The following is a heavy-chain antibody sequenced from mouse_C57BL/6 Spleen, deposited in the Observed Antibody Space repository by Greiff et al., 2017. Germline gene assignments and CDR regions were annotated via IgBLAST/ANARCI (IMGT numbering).Heavy chain of an antibody. Sequence: EVQVVESGPGLVKPSQSLSLTCSVTGYSITSGYYCNWIRQFPGNQLEWMGYIRYDGSTNYNPSLKNRISITRDTSKNQFFLKLNSVTAEDTATYYGAREDYDGFAYWGQGTLVTVSA. D-gene: IGHD2-4*01. CDR2: IRYDGST. CDR3: AREDYDGFAY. J-gene: IGHJ3*01. V-gene: IGHV3-6*01. CDR1: GYSITSGYY.